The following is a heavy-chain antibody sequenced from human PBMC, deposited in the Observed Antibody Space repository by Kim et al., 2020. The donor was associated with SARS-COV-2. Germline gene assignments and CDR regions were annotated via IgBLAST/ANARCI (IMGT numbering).Heavy chain of an antibody. Sequence: GGSLRLSCAASGFTFSSYAMHWVRQAPGKGLEWVAVISYDGSNKYYADSVKGRFTISRDNSKNTLYLQMNSLRAEDTAVYYCARDQEYYYYGMDVWGQGTTVTVSS. CDR1: GFTFSSYA. CDR3: ARDQEYYYYGMDV. J-gene: IGHJ6*02. V-gene: IGHV3-30-3*01. CDR2: ISYDGSNK.